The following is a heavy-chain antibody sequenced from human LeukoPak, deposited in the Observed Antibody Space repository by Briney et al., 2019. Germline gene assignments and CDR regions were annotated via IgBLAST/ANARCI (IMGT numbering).Heavy chain of an antibody. D-gene: IGHD3-10*01. Sequence: GGSLRLSCAASGFTFSSYDMHWVRQATGQGLEWVSAIGTAGDTYYPGSVKGRFTISRENAKNSLYLQMNSLRAGDTAVYYCARSRGTMVRGVLHGMDVWGQGTTVTVSS. CDR1: GFTFSSYD. J-gene: IGHJ6*02. CDR3: ARSRGTMVRGVLHGMDV. V-gene: IGHV3-13*01. CDR2: IGTAGDT.